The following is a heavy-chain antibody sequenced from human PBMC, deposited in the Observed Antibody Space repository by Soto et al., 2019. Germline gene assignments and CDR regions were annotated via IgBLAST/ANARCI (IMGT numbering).Heavy chain of an antibody. D-gene: IGHD3-9*01. CDR1: GGSISSGGYS. CDR3: ARADGYFGTGKGNWFDP. V-gene: IGHV4-30-2*01. CDR2: IYHSGST. J-gene: IGHJ5*02. Sequence: QLQLQESGSGLVKPSQTLSLTCAVSGGSISSGGYSWSWIRQPPGKGLEWMGYIYHSGSTYYNPSIKRRVTISVDRSKNQFSLKLSSVTAADTAVYYCARADGYFGTGKGNWFDPWGQGTLVTVSS.